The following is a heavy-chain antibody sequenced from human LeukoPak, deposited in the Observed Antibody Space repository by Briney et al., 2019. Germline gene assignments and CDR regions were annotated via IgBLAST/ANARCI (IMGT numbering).Heavy chain of an antibody. V-gene: IGHV3-23*01. Sequence: GGSLRLSCAASGFTFSSYAMSWVRQAPGKGLEWVSAISGSGGSTYYADSVKGRFTISRDNSKNTLYLQMNSLRAEDTAVYYCAKDQVHRYSSGWSENDYWRQGTRDSVSS. CDR1: GFTFSSYA. CDR2: ISGSGGST. CDR3: AKDQVHRYSSGWSENDY. J-gene: IGHJ4*02. D-gene: IGHD6-19*01.